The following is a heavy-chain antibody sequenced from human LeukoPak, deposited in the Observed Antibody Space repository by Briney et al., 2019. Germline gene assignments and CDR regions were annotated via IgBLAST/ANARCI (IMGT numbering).Heavy chain of an antibody. V-gene: IGHV3-11*01. J-gene: IGHJ4*02. D-gene: IGHD5-12*01. CDR3: ARARSVVATIFDY. CDR1: GFTFSDYC. CDR2: ISSSGSTI. Sequence: GGSLRLSCAASGFTFSDYCMSWIRQAPGKGLEWVSYISSSGSTIYYADSVKGRFTISRDNAKNSLYVQMNSLRAEDTAVYYCARARSVVATIFDYWGQGTLVTVSS.